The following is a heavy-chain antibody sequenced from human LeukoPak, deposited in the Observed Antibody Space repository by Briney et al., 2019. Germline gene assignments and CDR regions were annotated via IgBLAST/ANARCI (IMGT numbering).Heavy chain of an antibody. J-gene: IGHJ4*02. CDR2: ISPSSSST. CDR3: ARLRYGDYGYFDY. D-gene: IGHD4-17*01. V-gene: IGHV3-11*03. Sequence: GGSLRLSCAASEFTFSSYCMRWIRLAPGQGLEWVSYISPSSSSTSYAYSVKGRFTISRDNAKNSLFLQMSGLRADDPAVYFCARLRYGDYGYFDYWGQGTLVTVSS. CDR1: EFTFSSYC.